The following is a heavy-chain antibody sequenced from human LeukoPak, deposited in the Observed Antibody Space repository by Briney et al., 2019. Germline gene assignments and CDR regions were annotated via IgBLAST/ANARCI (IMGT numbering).Heavy chain of an antibody. V-gene: IGHV1-8*01. CDR3: ARAPRRVVVPAAKANNYYYYMDV. CDR1: GYTFTSYD. J-gene: IGHJ6*03. Sequence: ASVKVSCKASGYTFTSYDINWVRRATGQGLEWMGWMNPNSGNTGYAQKFQGRVTMTRNTSISTAYMELSSLRSEDTAVYYCARAPRRVVVPAAKANNYYYYMDVWGKGTTVTVSS. CDR2: MNPNSGNT. D-gene: IGHD2-2*01.